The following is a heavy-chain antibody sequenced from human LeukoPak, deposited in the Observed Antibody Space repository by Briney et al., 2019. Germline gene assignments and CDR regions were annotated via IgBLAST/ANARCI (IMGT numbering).Heavy chain of an antibody. CDR2: IYHSGST. CDR3: ARGSLLWFGELLSGWFDP. J-gene: IGHJ5*02. CDR1: GGSISSSNW. D-gene: IGHD3-10*01. Sequence: SETLSLTCAVSGGSISSSNWWSWVRQPPGKGLEWIGEIYHSGSTNYNPSLKSRVTISVDTSKNQFSLKLSSVTAADTAVYYCARGSLLWFGELLSGWFDPWGQGTLVTVSS. V-gene: IGHV4-4*02.